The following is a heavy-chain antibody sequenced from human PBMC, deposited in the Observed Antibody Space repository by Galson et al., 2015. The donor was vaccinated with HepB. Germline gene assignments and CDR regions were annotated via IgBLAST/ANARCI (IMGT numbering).Heavy chain of an antibody. CDR1: GFTFSDYY. CDR2: ISGASTYT. J-gene: IGHJ6*02. CDR3: ARDPRVGDDGLDA. D-gene: IGHD3-10*01. V-gene: IGHV3-11*06. Sequence: LRLSCAASGFTFSDYYMSWIRQAPGKGLEWLSYISGASTYTHYTDSVKGRFTISRDNAKSSLYLQMNSLRAEDTAVYYCARDPRVGDDGLDAWGQGTTVTVSS.